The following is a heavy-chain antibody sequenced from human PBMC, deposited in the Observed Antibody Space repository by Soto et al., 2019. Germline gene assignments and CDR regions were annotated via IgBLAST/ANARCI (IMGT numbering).Heavy chain of an antibody. CDR3: ARGFYSRGY. CDR2: IKHDGSEK. D-gene: IGHD3-22*01. CDR1: GFSFSSNW. Sequence: EVQLVESGGDLVQPGGSLRLSCVVSGFSFSSNWMYWVRQAPGKGLEWVAHIKHDGSEKYYGDSVKGRFAISRDNAKNSLYLQMNSLSVDDTAVYYCARGFYSRGYWGQGTLVTVSS. J-gene: IGHJ4*02. V-gene: IGHV3-7*03.